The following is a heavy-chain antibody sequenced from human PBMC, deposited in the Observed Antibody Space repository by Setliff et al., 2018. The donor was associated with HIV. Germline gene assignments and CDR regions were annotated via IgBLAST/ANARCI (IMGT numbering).Heavy chain of an antibody. Sequence: ASVKVSCKASGYIVTSNGISWARQAPGQGLEGRGWISNYNGNRNYAQKLQGRVTMTTYTSTSTAYIELRSLRSDDTAVYYCAIEGPGLYSYGFSPEVVAEYFQHWGQGTLVTVSS. V-gene: IGHV1-18*01. CDR1: GYIVTSNG. CDR2: ISNYNGNR. J-gene: IGHJ1*01. D-gene: IGHD5-18*01. CDR3: AIEGPGLYSYGFSPEVVAEYFQH.